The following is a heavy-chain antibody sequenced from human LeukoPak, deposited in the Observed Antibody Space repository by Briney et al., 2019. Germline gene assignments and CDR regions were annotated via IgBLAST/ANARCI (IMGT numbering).Heavy chain of an antibody. CDR3: AKVQGVVITNDAFDI. Sequence: GGSLRLSCAASGFTFSNYAMHWVRQAPGRGLEWVTVISPDGSNGYYTGSVKGRFTISRDNFQNTLYVQMSSLRAEDTAVYYCAKVQGVVITNDAFDIWGQGTMVTVSS. D-gene: IGHD3-22*01. CDR2: ISPDGSNG. V-gene: IGHV3-30*04. CDR1: GFTFSNYA. J-gene: IGHJ3*02.